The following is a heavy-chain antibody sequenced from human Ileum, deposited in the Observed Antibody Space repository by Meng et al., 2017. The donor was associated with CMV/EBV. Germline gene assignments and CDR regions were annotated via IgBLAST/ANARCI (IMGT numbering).Heavy chain of an antibody. CDR2: IYRGGTST. CDR1: GFTFSNFA. CDR3: AREAGYCSSTSCQVGENYFDY. Sequence: GESLKISCAASGFTFSNFAMSWVRKAPGKGLEWVSLIYRGGTSTDYVDSVKGRFTISRDNAKNSLDLQMNSLRAEDTAVYFCAREAGYCSSTSCQVGENYFDYWGQGTLVTVSS. J-gene: IGHJ4*02. D-gene: IGHD2-2*01. V-gene: IGHV3-23*03.